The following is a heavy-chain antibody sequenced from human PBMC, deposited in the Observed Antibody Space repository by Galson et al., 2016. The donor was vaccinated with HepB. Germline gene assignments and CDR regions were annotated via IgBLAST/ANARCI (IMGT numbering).Heavy chain of an antibody. V-gene: IGHV3-74*01. CDR2: INSDGTIS. Sequence: SLRLSCAASGSTFSTYWMHWVRQVPGKGLAWVSRINSDGTISNYADSVKGRFTISRDNAKNTLYLQMNSLRVDDTAIYYCGRDHSVVLTTAYSWFDPWGQGTLVTVSS. D-gene: IGHD4-23*01. J-gene: IGHJ5*02. CDR1: GSTFSTYW. CDR3: GRDHSVVLTTAYSWFDP.